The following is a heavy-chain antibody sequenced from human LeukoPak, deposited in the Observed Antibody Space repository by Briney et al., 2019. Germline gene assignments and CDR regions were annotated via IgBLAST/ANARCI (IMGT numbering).Heavy chain of an antibody. CDR1: GFTFSSYG. V-gene: IGHV3-30*02. CDR3: AKDSGYTSSWYFGDY. D-gene: IGHD6-13*01. J-gene: IGHJ4*02. CDR2: IRYDGSNK. Sequence: GGSLRLSCVASGFTFSSYGMHWVRQAPGRGLEWVAFIRYDGSNKYYVDSVKGRFTISKDNSKNTLYLQMNSLRAEDTAFYYCAKDSGYTSSWYFGDYWGQGTLVTVSS.